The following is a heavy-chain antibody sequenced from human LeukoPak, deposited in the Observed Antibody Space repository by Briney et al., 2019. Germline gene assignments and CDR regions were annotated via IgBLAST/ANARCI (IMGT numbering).Heavy chain of an antibody. CDR3: VRDISGEKSFDY. Sequence: GGSLRLSCAASGFDFSSYVMHWVRQAPGKGLEWVAVMSHDGSNEYYADSVKGRFTISRDNSKNTLSLQMNSLRAEDTAVYYCVRDISGEKSFDYWGQGTLVTASS. J-gene: IGHJ4*02. CDR2: MSHDGSNE. D-gene: IGHD3-10*01. CDR1: GFDFSSYV. V-gene: IGHV3-30*04.